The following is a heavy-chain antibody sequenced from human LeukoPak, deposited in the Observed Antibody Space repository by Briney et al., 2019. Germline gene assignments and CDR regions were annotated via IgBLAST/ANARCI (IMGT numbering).Heavy chain of an antibody. CDR3: ASLFYYGSGSYKT. Sequence: GGSLRLSCAASGFTFSSYSMNWVRQAPGKGLEWVSYISSSSNTIYYADSVKGRFTISRDNAKNSLYLQMNSLRAEDTAVYYCASLFYYGSGSYKTWGQGTLVTVSS. V-gene: IGHV3-48*01. J-gene: IGHJ5*02. CDR1: GFTFSSYS. D-gene: IGHD3-10*01. CDR2: ISSSSNTI.